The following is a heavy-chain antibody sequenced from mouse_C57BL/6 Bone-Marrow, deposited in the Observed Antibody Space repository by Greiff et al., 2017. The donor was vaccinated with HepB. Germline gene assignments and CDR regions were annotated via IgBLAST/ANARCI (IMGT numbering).Heavy chain of an antibody. J-gene: IGHJ3*01. V-gene: IGHV1-55*01. Sequence: VQLQQPGAELVKPGASVKMSCKASGYTFTSYWITWVKQRPGQGLEWIGDIYPGSGSTNYNEKFKSKATLTVDTSSSTAYMQLSSLTSEDSAVYYCAGPHYYGSSYAWFAYWGQGTLVTVSA. CDR3: AGPHYYGSSYAWFAY. CDR1: GYTFTSYW. D-gene: IGHD1-1*01. CDR2: IYPGSGST.